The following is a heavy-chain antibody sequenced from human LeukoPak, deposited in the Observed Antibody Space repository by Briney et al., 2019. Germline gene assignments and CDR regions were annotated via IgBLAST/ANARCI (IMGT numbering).Heavy chain of an antibody. V-gene: IGHV4-4*07. Sequence: SETLSLTCTVSGGSISSYYWSWIRQPAGKGLEWIGRIYTSGSTNYNPSLKSRVTMSVDASKNQFSLKLSSVTAADTAVYCCARLYCSSTSCYGYNWFDPWGQGTLVTVSS. D-gene: IGHD2-2*01. CDR3: ARLYCSSTSCYGYNWFDP. CDR1: GGSISSYY. CDR2: IYTSGST. J-gene: IGHJ5*02.